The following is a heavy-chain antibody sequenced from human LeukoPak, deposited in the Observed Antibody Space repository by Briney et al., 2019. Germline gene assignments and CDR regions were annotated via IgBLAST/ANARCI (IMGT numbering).Heavy chain of an antibody. CDR3: ARDRDTAMGL. V-gene: IGHV3-30-3*01. J-gene: IGHJ4*02. D-gene: IGHD5-18*01. CDR1: GFTFSNYA. CDR2: ISYDGNDK. Sequence: GGSLRLSCAASGFTFSNYAMHWVRQAPGKGLEWVAVISYDGNDKYYTDSVKGRFTISRDKSKNTLYLQMNSLRAEDTAVYYCARDRDTAMGLWGQGTLVTVSS.